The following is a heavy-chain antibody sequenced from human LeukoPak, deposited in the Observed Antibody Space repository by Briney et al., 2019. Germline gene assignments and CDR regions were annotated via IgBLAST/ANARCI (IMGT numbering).Heavy chain of an antibody. Sequence: GRSLRLSCAASGFSFSDYYMSWIRQASGKGLEWVSYISRSGSAKSYADSVKGRFTISRDNAKNSLYMQMNSLRAEDTAVYYCAREVDCSSTTCYGLDYWGQGTLVTVSS. J-gene: IGHJ4*02. CDR1: GFSFSDYY. V-gene: IGHV3-11*04. CDR2: ISRSGSAK. CDR3: AREVDCSSTTCYGLDY. D-gene: IGHD2-2*01.